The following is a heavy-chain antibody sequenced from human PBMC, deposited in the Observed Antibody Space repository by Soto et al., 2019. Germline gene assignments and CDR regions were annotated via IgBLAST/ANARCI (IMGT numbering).Heavy chain of an antibody. V-gene: IGHV1-18*04. CDR3: ASPVGVGATYYYYGMDV. J-gene: IGHJ6*02. Sequence: GASVKVSCKASGYTFTSYGISWVRQAPGQGLEWMGWISAYNGNTNYAQKLQGRVTMTTDTSTSTAYMELRSLRSDDTAVYYCASPVGVGATYYYYGMDVWGQGTTVTVSS. D-gene: IGHD1-26*01. CDR1: GYTFTSYG. CDR2: ISAYNGNT.